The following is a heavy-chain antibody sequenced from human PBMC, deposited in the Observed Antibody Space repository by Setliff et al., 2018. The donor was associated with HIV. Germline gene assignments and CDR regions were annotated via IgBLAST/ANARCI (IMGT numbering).Heavy chain of an antibody. CDR2: IYYSGST. CDR1: AGSIRSSTYY. CDR3: IIAYSSGWLAPMGFDS. Sequence: SETLSLTCTVSAGSIRSSTYYWAWIRQPPGKGLEWIGTIYYSGSTYYNPSLKSRATISVDMSKNQFSLRLSSVTAADTAVYYCIIAYSSGWLAPMGFDSWGQGTLVTVPS. J-gene: IGHJ4*02. V-gene: IGHV4-39*01. D-gene: IGHD6-19*01.